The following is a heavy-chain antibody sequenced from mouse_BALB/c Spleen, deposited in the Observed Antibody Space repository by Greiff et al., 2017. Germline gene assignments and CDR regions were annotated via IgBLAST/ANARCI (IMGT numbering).Heavy chain of an antibody. Sequence: EVKLVESGGGLVQPGGSRKLSCAASGFTFSSFGMHWVRQAPEKGLEWVAYISSGSSTIYYADTVKGRFTISRDNPKNTLFLQMTSLRSEDTAMYYCAASLLDYWGQGTTLTVSS. J-gene: IGHJ2*01. V-gene: IGHV5-17*02. CDR2: ISSGSSTI. CDR3: AASLLDY. CDR1: GFTFSSFG. D-gene: IGHD6-1*01.